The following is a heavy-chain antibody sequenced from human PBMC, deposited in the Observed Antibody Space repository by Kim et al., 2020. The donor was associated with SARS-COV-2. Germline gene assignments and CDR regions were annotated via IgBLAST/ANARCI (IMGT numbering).Heavy chain of an antibody. CDR3: AAEYSSSSYFQH. J-gene: IGHJ1*01. D-gene: IGHD6-6*01. CDR2: N. V-gene: IGHV4-59*01. Sequence: NNYNPSLKSRVTISVDTSKNQCSLKLSSVTAADTAVYYCAAEYSSSSYFQHWGQGTLVTVSS.